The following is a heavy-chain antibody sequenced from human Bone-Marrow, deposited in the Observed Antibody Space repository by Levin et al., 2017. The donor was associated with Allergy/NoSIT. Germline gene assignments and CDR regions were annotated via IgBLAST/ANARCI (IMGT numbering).Heavy chain of an antibody. D-gene: IGHD2-15*01. J-gene: IGHJ2*01. Sequence: LSLTCSVSGVSINSDGYYWAWVRQHSGRGLEWVGCISYTGYTDSNPSVKSRLSLSMDTSKNQFSMKLTSVMAADTAVYFCARLISKAAPDWYFDVWGRGTLVTVSS. CDR2: ISYTGYT. CDR1: GVSINSDGYY. CDR3: ARLISKAAPDWYFDV. V-gene: IGHV4-31*03.